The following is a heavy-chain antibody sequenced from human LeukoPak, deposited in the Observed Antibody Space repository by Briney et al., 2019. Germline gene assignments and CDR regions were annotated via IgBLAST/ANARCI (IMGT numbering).Heavy chain of an antibody. CDR3: ARSPRTTTLPAAAISNWFDP. V-gene: IGHV1-2*02. D-gene: IGHD2-2*01. J-gene: IGHJ5*02. CDR2: INPNSGGT. CDR1: GYTFTGYY. Sequence: ASVKVSCKASGYTFTGYYMHWVRQAPGQGLEWMGWINPNSGGTNYAQKLQGRVTMTTDTSTSTAYMELRSLRSDDTAVYYCARSPRTTTLPAAAISNWFDPWGQGTLVTVSS.